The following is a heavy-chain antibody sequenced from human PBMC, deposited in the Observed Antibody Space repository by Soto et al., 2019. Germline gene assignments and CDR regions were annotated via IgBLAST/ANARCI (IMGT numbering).Heavy chain of an antibody. CDR3: ARDFERSAIGP. CDR1: GAYISGADSY. V-gene: IGHV4-31*11. CDR2: XAXSXXX. J-gene: IGHJ5*02. D-gene: IGHD3-9*01. Sequence: SEPLALTCVVSGAYISGADSYWFWIRKPPGKGXEXIXXXAXSXXXYXXXXLRRRVTISADRSENKFSLTLKSVTAADTAVYFCARDFERSAIGPWGQGTSVTVAS.